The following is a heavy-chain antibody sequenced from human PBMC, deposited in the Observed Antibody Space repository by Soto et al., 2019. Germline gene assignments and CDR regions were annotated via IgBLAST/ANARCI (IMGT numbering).Heavy chain of an antibody. CDR1: GFTFNAYS. J-gene: IGHJ4*02. D-gene: IGHD2-2*01. CDR2: IGRNGEGA. V-gene: IGHV3-64D*06. Sequence: XECLRLSCSSSGFTFNAYSMYWVRQAPERGLEYVSGIGRNGEGAFYADSVKGRFTISRDNSRNALFLQMSSLKPEDTAIYYCAKDLHSMPDYCGQRTLVTVSS. CDR3: AKDLHSMPDY.